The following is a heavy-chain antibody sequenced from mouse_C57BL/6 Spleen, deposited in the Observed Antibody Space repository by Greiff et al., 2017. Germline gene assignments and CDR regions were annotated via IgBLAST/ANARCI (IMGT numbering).Heavy chain of an antibody. CDR2: ISSGSSTI. D-gene: IGHD1-1*01. CDR3: AREGSLRGYFDY. V-gene: IGHV5-17*01. J-gene: IGHJ2*01. CDR1: GFTFSDYG. Sequence: EVQLVESGGGLVKPGGSLKLSCAASGFTFSDYGMHWVRQAPEKGLEWVAYISSGSSTIYYADTVKGRFTISRDNAKNTLFLQMTSLRSEDTAMYYCAREGSLRGYFDYWGQGTTLTVSS.